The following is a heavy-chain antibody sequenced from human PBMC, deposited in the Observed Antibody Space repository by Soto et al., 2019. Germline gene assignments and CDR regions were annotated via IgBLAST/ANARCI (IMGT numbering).Heavy chain of an antibody. V-gene: IGHV3-33*08. CDR3: ARDGAGTRDYYYYYGMDV. CDR1: GFTFSSYA. CDR2: ICYDGSNT. Sequence: GGSLRLSCAASGFTFSSYAMHWVRQAPGKGLEWVAVICYDGSNTNYADSVKGRFTISRDNSKNTLYLQMNSLRAEDTAVYYCARDGAGTRDYYYYYGMDVWGQGTTVTSP. J-gene: IGHJ6*02. D-gene: IGHD6-13*01.